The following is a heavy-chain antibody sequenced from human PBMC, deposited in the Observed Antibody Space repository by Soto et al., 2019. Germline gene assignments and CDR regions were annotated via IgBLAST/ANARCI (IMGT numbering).Heavy chain of an antibody. CDR2: PRNKAHSYTT. CDR1: GFIFSDHH. J-gene: IGHJ4*02. D-gene: IGHD2-8*01. CDR3: ARLMGTSFDL. Sequence: GGSLRLSCAAAGFIFSDHHMDWVRQAPGKGLERVGRPRNKAHSYTTAYAASVKGRFTISRDDSKNSLSLQMNSLKTDDTAVYFCARLMGTSFDLWGQGTLVTVSS. V-gene: IGHV3-72*01.